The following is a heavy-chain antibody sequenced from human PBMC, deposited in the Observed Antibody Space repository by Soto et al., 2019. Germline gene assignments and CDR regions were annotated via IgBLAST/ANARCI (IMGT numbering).Heavy chain of an antibody. CDR3: ARQGRYNYASPNDY. D-gene: IGHD5-18*01. CDR2: IYPDDSDT. CDR1: GYIFTTYW. Sequence: PGESLKISCKASGYIFTTYWIAWVRQMPGKGLEWMGIIYPDDSDTRYSPSFQGQVTISADKSIDNAYLQWSSLKASDTAMYYCARQGRYNYASPNDYWGQGTLVTVS. V-gene: IGHV5-51*01. J-gene: IGHJ4*02.